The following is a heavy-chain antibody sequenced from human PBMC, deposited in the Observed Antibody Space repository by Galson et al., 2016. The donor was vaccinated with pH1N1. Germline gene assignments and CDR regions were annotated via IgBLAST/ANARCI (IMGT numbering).Heavy chain of an antibody. CDR3: GRLAAAGHSEYFQQ. V-gene: IGHV5-51*01. Sequence: QSGAEVKKPGESLKISCEGFGYSLTNYWIVWVRQMPGKGLEWMGIIYLSDSHTTYSPSFQGQVTISADKSISTAYLERSSLKASDTAMYYCGRLAAAGHSEYFQQWGQGTLVTVSS. CDR2: IYLSDSHT. CDR1: GYSLTNYW. D-gene: IGHD6-13*01. J-gene: IGHJ1*01.